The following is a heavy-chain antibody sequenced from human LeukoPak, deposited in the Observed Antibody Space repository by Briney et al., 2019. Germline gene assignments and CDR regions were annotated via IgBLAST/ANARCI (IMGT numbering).Heavy chain of an antibody. CDR2: INDSGTI. Sequence: SSETLSLTCAVYGGSFSNYYWSWIRQPPGKGLEWIGEINDSGTINYNPSLMSRVTISVDKSKNQLSLKLSSVTAADTAVYYCARRWNYGRNYYIDVWGKGATVSVSS. CDR3: ARRWNYGRNYYIDV. CDR1: GGSFSNYY. D-gene: IGHD1-7*01. V-gene: IGHV4-34*01. J-gene: IGHJ6*03.